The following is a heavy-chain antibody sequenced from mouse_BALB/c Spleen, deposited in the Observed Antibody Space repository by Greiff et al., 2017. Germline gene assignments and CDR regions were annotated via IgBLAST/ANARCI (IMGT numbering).Heavy chain of an antibody. Sequence: QVTLKVSGPGILQPSQTLSLTCSFSGFSLSTSGMGVSWIRQPSGKGLEWLAHIYWDDDKRYNPSLKSRLTISKDTSRNQVFLKITSVDTADTATYYCARRRRYDYDGGAMDYWGQGTSVTVSS. D-gene: IGHD2-4*01. CDR2: IYWDDDK. CDR1: GFSLSTSGMG. J-gene: IGHJ4*01. V-gene: IGHV8-12*01. CDR3: ARRRRYDYDGGAMDY.